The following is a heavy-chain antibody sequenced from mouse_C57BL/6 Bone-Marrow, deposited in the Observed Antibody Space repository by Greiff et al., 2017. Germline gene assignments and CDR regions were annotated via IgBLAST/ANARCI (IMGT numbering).Heavy chain of an antibody. D-gene: IGHD2-4*01. CDR2: INPNYGTT. V-gene: IGHV1-39*01. Sequence: VQLQQSGPELVKPGASVKISCKASGYSFTDYYMTWVKQSNGKSLEWIGVINPNYGTTSYNQKFKGKVTLTVDQSSSIVYMQLNSLTSEDSSVDSCTRCCDYDYAMNYWGRGTSVTVSS. CDR3: TRCCDYDYAMNY. J-gene: IGHJ4*01. CDR1: GYSFTDYY.